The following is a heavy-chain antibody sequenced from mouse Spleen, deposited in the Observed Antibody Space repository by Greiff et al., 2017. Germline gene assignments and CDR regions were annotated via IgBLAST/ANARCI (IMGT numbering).Heavy chain of an antibody. CDR1: GYTFTDYA. CDR2: ISTYYGDA. CDR3: ARGGNYGIDYYAMDY. V-gene: IGHV1S137*01. D-gene: IGHD2-1*01. Sequence: QVQLQQSGAELVRPGVSVKISCKGSGYTFTDYAMHWVKQSHAKSLEWIGVISTYYGDASYNQKFKGKATMTVDKSSSTAYMELARLTSEDSAIYYCARGGNYGIDYYAMDYWGQGTSVTVSS. J-gene: IGHJ4*01.